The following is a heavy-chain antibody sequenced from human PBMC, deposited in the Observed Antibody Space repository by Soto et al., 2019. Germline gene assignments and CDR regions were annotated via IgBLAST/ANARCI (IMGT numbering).Heavy chain of an antibody. V-gene: IGHV4-30-2*01. Sequence: SETLSLTCAVSGGSISSGGYSWSWIRQPPGKGLEWIGYIYHSGSTYYNPSLKSRVTISVDRSKNQFSLKLSSVTAADSAVYYCARRDSGLDYWGQGTLVTVSS. CDR2: IYHSGST. CDR1: GGSISSGGYS. J-gene: IGHJ4*02. CDR3: ARRDSGLDY. D-gene: IGHD1-26*01.